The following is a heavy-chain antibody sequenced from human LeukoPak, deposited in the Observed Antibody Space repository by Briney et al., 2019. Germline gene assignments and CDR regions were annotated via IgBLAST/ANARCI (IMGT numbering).Heavy chain of an antibody. J-gene: IGHJ4*02. CDR3: ARDRYSSDY. Sequence: SETLSLTCAVSGGSVSSGGYSWSWIRQPPGKGLEWIGYIYDSGSTNYNPSLKSRVTISVDTSKNQFSLKLSSVTAADTAVYYCARDRYSSDYWGQGTLVTVSS. V-gene: IGHV4-61*08. CDR2: IYDSGST. CDR1: GGSVSSGGYS. D-gene: IGHD6-13*01.